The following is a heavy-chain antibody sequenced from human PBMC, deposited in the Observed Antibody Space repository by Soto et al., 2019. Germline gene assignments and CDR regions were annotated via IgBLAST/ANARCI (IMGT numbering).Heavy chain of an antibody. V-gene: IGHV3-23*01. J-gene: IGHJ4*02. CDR1: GFTFSSYA. CDR2: ISGSGGST. Sequence: EVQLLESGGGLVQPGGSLRLSCAASGFTFSSYAMSWVRQAPGKGLEWVSGISGSGGSTYYADSVKGRFTISRDNSKNTLYLQMNSLRAGDTAVYYCAKGGYYYDSSGFDYWGQGTLVTVSP. D-gene: IGHD3-22*01. CDR3: AKGGYYYDSSGFDY.